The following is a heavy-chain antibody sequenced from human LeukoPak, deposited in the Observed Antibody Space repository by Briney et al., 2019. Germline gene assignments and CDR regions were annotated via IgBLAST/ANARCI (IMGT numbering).Heavy chain of an antibody. CDR3: ARNFSGCSGGGVLY. V-gene: IGHV3-20*01. CDR2: VHWNGGGT. CDR1: GFTLQDYG. Sequence: GGSLRLSCGAPGFTLQDYGMASGRQAPGKGLEWVSHVHWNGGGTAYADSVKGRFTISRDNTNNSRYLGINSVRAEDTARYQRARNFSGCSGGGVLYWGRGILVTVSS. J-gene: IGHJ4*02. D-gene: IGHD2-15*01.